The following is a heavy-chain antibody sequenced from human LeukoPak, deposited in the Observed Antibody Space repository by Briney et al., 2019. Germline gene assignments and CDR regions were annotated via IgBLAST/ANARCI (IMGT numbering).Heavy chain of an antibody. D-gene: IGHD6-19*01. J-gene: IGHJ5*02. CDR2: IYYSGST. V-gene: IGHV4-59*01. CDR3: ARGAVAGTKYNWSDP. Sequence: SETLSLTCTVSGGSISSYYWSWIRQPPGKGLEWIGYIYYSGSTNYNPSLKSRVTISVDTSKNQFSLKLSSVTAADTAVYYCARGAVAGTKYNWSDPWGQGTLVTVSS. CDR1: GGSISSYY.